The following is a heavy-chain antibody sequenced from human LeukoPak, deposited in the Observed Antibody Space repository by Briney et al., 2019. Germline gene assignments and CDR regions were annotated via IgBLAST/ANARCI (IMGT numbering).Heavy chain of an antibody. V-gene: IGHV4-4*07. CDR1: GGSISSYY. D-gene: IGHD4-17*01. CDR3: ADDYGD. Sequence: SETLSLTCTVSGGSISSYYWSWIRQPAGKGLEWIGRIYTSGSTNHNPSLKSRVTMSVDRSKNQFSLKITSVTAADTAVYYCADDYGDWGQGTLVTVSS. CDR2: IYTSGST. J-gene: IGHJ4*02.